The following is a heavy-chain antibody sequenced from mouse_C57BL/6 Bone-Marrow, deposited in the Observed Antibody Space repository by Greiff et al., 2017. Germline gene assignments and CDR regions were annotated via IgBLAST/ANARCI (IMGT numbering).Heavy chain of an antibody. CDR2: IYPGDGDT. CDR3: ARARWLLGYFDV. J-gene: IGHJ1*03. V-gene: IGHV1-82*01. Sequence: VQLQESGPELVKPGASVKISCKASGYAFSSSWMNWVKQRPGKGLEWIGRIYPGDGDTNYNGKFKGKATLTADKSSSPAYIQLSSLTSEDSAVYFCARARWLLGYFDVWGTGTTVTVSS. CDR1: GYAFSSSW. D-gene: IGHD2-3*01.